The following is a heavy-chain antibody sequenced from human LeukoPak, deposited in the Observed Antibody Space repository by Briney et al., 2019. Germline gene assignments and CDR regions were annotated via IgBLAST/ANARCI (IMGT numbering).Heavy chain of an antibody. CDR1: GGSISSYY. V-gene: IGHV4-4*07. D-gene: IGHD3-9*01. Sequence: PSETLSLTCTVSGGSISSYYWSWIRQPAGKGLEWIGRIYTSGSTNYNPSLKSRVTISVDTSKNQFSLKLSSVTAADTAVYYCARAKYYDILTGYYNHFFDYWGQGTLVTVSS. CDR2: IYTSGST. J-gene: IGHJ4*02. CDR3: ARAKYYDILTGYYNHFFDY.